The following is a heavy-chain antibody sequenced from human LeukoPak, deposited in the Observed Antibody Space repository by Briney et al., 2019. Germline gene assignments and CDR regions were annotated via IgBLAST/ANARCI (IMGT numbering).Heavy chain of an antibody. CDR3: ARGGGYYAIDY. J-gene: IGHJ4*02. CDR1: GFTVNSNY. CDR2: VYSDDTT. Sequence: PGGSLRLSCAASGFTVNSNYMNWVRQAPGKGLEWVSVVYSDDTTYYADSVKGRFTISRDNSKNTLYLQMNNLRAKDTAVYYCARGGGYYAIDYWGQGTLVTVSS. D-gene: IGHD1-26*01. V-gene: IGHV3-53*01.